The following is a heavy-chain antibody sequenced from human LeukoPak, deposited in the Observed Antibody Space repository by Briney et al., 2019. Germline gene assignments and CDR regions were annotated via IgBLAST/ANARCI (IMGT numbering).Heavy chain of an antibody. V-gene: IGHV4-38-2*02. J-gene: IGHJ4*02. CDR1: GYSISSGNY. CDR2: IYHSGST. CDR3: ARDAYDSSGYSFDY. Sequence: SETLSLTCTVSGYSISSGNYWDWIRQPPGKGLEWIGSIYHSGSTYYNPSLKSRVTISVDTSKNRFSLKLSSVTAADTAVYYCARDAYDSSGYSFDYWGQGTLVTVSS. D-gene: IGHD3-22*01.